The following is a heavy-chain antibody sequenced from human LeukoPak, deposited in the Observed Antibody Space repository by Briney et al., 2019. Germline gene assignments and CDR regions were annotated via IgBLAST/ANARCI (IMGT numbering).Heavy chain of an antibody. J-gene: IGHJ4*02. Sequence: PSETLSLTCTVSGGSISSYYWGWIRQPPGKELEWIGNIYYSGSTDYNPSLKSRVTISLDMSKNQFSLKMTSVTAADTAVYFCARGRRPAGFSARYYFDSWGQGTLVPVSS. CDR2: IYYSGST. CDR1: GGSISSYY. CDR3: ARGRRPAGFSARYYFDS. V-gene: IGHV4-59*01. D-gene: IGHD3-10*01.